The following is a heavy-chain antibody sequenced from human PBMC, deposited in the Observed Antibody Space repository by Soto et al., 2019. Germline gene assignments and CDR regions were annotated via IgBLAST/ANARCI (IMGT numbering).Heavy chain of an antibody. CDR2: ISKSDYT. Sequence: VGSLRLSCTVSGFAFNNYGINWVRQAPGKGLEWVSSISKSDYTYYSDSVKGRFTISRDNAKNSVSLQMNTLRVEDTAVYYCAREDSIIIPAVSDFWGQGTLVTVS. CDR3: AREDSIIIPAVSDF. V-gene: IGHV3-21*01. J-gene: IGHJ4*02. CDR1: GFAFNNYG. D-gene: IGHD2-2*01.